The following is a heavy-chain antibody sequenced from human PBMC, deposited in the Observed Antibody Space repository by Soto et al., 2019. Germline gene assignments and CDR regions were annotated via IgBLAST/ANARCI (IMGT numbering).Heavy chain of an antibody. CDR2: IWDDGGNK. J-gene: IGHJ5*02. CDR3: ARSSGSYFAAFYDT. Sequence: QAQLEESGGGVVQPGTSLRLSCAASAFSFSSSGMHWVRQAPGKVLEWVAAIWDDGGNKYYADSVKGRFTISRDNSKNTLFLQMNSLRAEDTALYYCARSSGSYFAAFYDTWGQGTLVSVSS. V-gene: IGHV3-33*01. CDR1: AFSFSSSG. D-gene: IGHD1-26*01.